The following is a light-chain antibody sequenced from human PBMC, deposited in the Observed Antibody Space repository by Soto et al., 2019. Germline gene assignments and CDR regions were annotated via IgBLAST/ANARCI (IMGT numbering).Light chain of an antibody. CDR2: GDS. J-gene: IGLJ2*01. Sequence: QSALTQPPSVSGAPGQRVTISCTGSSSNIGAGYGVHWYIQLPGTAPKLLVYGDSNRPSGVPDRFSGSKSDTSASLAITGLQAEDEADYYCQSYDSSLSGVIFGGGTKATVL. V-gene: IGLV1-40*01. CDR3: QSYDSSLSGVI. CDR1: SSNIGAGYG.